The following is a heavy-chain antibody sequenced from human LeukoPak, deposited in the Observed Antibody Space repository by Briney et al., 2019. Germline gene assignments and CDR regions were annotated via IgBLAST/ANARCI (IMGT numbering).Heavy chain of an antibody. V-gene: IGHV1-8*01. CDR1: GYTFTSYD. J-gene: IGHJ6*02. CDR3: ARDPSGVAYYYYGMDV. CDR2: MNPNSGNT. D-gene: IGHD3-10*01. Sequence: ASVKVSCKASGYTFTSYDINWVRQATGQGLEWMGWMNPNSGNTGYAQKFQGRVTITADKSTSTAYMELSSLRSEDTAVYYCARDPSGVAYYYYGMDVWGQGTTVTVSS.